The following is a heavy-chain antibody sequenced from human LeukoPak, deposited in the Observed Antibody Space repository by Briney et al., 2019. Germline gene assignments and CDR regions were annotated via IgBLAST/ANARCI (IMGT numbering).Heavy chain of an antibody. CDR1: GFTFSSYS. V-gene: IGHV3-21*01. Sequence: GGSLRLSCAASGFTFSSYSVNWVRQAPGKGLEWVSSISSSSSYIYYADSVKGRFTISRDNAKNSLYLQMNSLRAEDTAVYYCARDRPFSGYDLAYYYYGMDVWGQGTTVTVSS. D-gene: IGHD5-12*01. CDR3: ARDRPFSGYDLAYYYYGMDV. CDR2: ISSSSSYI. J-gene: IGHJ6*02.